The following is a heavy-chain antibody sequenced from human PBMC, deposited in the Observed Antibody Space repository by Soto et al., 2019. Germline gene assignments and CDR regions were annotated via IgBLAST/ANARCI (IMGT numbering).Heavy chain of an antibody. J-gene: IGHJ3*02. Sequence: GASVKVSCKASGYTFTSYAMHWVRQAPGQRLEWMGWINAGNGNTKYSQKFQGRVTITRDTSASTAYMELSSLRSEDTAVYYCARLEYSRSSSRWGAFDIWGQGTMVTVSS. D-gene: IGHD6-6*01. CDR3: ARLEYSRSSSRWGAFDI. V-gene: IGHV1-3*01. CDR2: INAGNGNT. CDR1: GYTFTSYA.